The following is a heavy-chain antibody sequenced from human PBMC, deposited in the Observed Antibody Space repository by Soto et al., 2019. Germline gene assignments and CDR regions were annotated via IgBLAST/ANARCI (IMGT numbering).Heavy chain of an antibody. CDR1: GYGFAGYW. V-gene: IGHV5-10-1*01. J-gene: IGHJ4*02. Sequence: PGESLKISCKGSGYGFAGYWITWVRQMPGKGLEWMGRIDPSDSQTYYSPSFRGHVTISAAKSITTVFLQWSSLRAPDTAMYYCARQIYDSDSGPNFQYYFDSWGQGTLVTVSS. CDR2: IDPSDSQT. CDR3: ARQIYDSDSGPNFQYYFDS. D-gene: IGHD3-22*01.